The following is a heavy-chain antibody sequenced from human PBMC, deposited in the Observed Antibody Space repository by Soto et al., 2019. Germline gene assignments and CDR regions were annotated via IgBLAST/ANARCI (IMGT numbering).Heavy chain of an antibody. Sequence: GGSLRLSCAASGFTLSIYAMTWVRQSPGKGLEWVSSMSRTGDNTYYADSVKGRFTISRDNSKNTLYLQMNSLRAEDTAIYYCAKDQSNSKPLYYFDFWGPGTLVTVSS. CDR2: MSRTGDNT. J-gene: IGHJ4*02. D-gene: IGHD3-22*01. CDR1: GFTLSIYA. CDR3: AKDQSNSKPLYYFDF. V-gene: IGHV3-23*01.